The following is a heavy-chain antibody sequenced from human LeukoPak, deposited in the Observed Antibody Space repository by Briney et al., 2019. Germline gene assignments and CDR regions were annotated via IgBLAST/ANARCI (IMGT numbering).Heavy chain of an antibody. CDR2: ISGSGGST. Sequence: GGSLRLSCAASGFTFSSYAMSWVRQAPGKGLEWVSAISGSGGSTYYADSVKGRFTISRDNSKNTLYLQMNSLRAEDTAVYYCAKSSFGYCSSTRCYREQQLDDYWGQGTLVTVSS. D-gene: IGHD2-2*02. CDR1: GFTFSSYA. J-gene: IGHJ4*02. V-gene: IGHV3-23*01. CDR3: AKSSFGYCSSTRCYREQQLDDY.